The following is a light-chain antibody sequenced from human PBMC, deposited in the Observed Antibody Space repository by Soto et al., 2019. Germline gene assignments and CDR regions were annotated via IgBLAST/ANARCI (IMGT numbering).Light chain of an antibody. CDR1: PAIASF. CDR3: QQYSDSSGA. V-gene: IGKV1-9*01. J-gene: IGKJ1*01. CDR2: GAS. Sequence: IQLSQSPSSRSASVGDRVTITCRASPAIASFLAWYQQKPGTAPKLLIYGASTLQSGVPSRFSGSGSGTDFTLTISSLQPDDFATYYCQQYSDSSGAFGQGTKVDIK.